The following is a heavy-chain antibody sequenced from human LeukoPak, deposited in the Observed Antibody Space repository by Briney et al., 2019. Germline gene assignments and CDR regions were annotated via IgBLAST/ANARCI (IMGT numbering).Heavy chain of an antibody. CDR1: GYSIRSGYY. D-gene: IGHD2-21*02. J-gene: IGHJ4*02. Sequence: SETLSLTCTVSGYSIRSGYYWGWIRRPPGKGLEWIGSIYHRGSTYYNPSLKSRVTISVDTSKNQFSLKLSSVTAADTAVYYCASGYCGGDCYSVDYWGQGTLVTVSS. V-gene: IGHV4-38-2*02. CDR3: ASGYCGGDCYSVDY. CDR2: IYHRGST.